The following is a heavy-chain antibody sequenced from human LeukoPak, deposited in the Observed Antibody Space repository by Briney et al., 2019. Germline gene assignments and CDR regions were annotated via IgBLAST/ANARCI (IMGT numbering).Heavy chain of an antibody. CDR3: AKDIYGDYGGLDY. Sequence: PGGSLRLSCAASGFTFSDYYMSWIRQAPGKGLEWVSYISSSGSTIYYADSVKGRFTISRDNAKNTLYLQMNSLRAEDTALYYCAKDIYGDYGGLDYWGQGTLVTVSS. CDR2: ISSSGSTI. D-gene: IGHD4-17*01. V-gene: IGHV3-11*01. J-gene: IGHJ4*02. CDR1: GFTFSDYY.